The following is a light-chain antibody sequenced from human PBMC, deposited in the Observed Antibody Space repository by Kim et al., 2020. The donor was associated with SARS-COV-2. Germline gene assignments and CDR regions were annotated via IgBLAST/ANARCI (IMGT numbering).Light chain of an antibody. CDR1: QSIGTY. CDR3: QQRFSWPPLT. Sequence: SPGDRAPLSCRASQSIGTYVALYQQKSGRAPRLLIFDAIRRATGTPDRFSGSGSGTDFTLTISSLEPEDFAVYYCQQRFSWPPLTFGGGTKVDIK. J-gene: IGKJ4*01. CDR2: DAI. V-gene: IGKV3-11*01.